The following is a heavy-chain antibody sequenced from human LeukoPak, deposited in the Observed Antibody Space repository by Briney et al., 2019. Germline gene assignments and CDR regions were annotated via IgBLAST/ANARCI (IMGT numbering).Heavy chain of an antibody. D-gene: IGHD3-22*01. CDR2: ISYSGST. Sequence: PSETLSLTCTVSGGSISSGDYYWSWIRQPPGKGLEWIGYISYSGSTYFNPSPKSRVTISEDTSKNQFSLKLSSVTAADTAVYYCARVGDYDSFWNWDYWGQGTLVTVSS. J-gene: IGHJ4*02. CDR3: ARVGDYDSFWNWDY. CDR1: GGSISSGDYY. V-gene: IGHV4-30-4*02.